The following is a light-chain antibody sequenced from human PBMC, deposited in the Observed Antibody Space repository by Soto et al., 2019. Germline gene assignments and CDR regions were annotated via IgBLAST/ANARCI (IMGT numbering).Light chain of an antibody. J-gene: IGLJ1*01. CDR3: QSYDNSLRGFYV. CDR2: SNT. CDR1: SSNIGAGYE. Sequence: QSALTQPPSVSGAPGQRVTLSCTGSSSNIGAGYEVHWYQQIPGTAPKVLIYSNTHRPSGVPDRFSGSKSGTSASLAITDLQAEDEADYYCQSYDNSLRGFYVFGTGTKVTVL. V-gene: IGLV1-40*01.